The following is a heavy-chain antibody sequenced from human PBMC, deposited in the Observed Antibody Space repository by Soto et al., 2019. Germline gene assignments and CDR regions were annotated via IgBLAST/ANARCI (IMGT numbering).Heavy chain of an antibody. J-gene: IGHJ4*02. CDR2: ISAYNGNT. Sequence: ASVKVSCKASGYTFTSYGISWVRQAPGQGLEWMGWISAYNGNTNYAQKLQGRVTMTTDTSTSTAYMELRSLRSDDTAVYYCARVRPYVDIVATITPLDYWGQGTLVTVSS. V-gene: IGHV1-18*01. CDR1: GYTFTSYG. D-gene: IGHD5-12*01. CDR3: ARVRPYVDIVATITPLDY.